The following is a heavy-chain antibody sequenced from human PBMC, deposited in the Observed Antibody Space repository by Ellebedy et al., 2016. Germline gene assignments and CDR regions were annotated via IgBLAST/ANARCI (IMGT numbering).Heavy chain of an antibody. CDR2: ISSSSSYI. D-gene: IGHD2-21*02. CDR1: GFTFSSYS. Sequence: GESLKISXAASGFTFSSYSMNWVRQAPGKGLEWVSSISSSSSYIYYADSVKGRFTISRDNAKNSLYLQMNSLRTEDTAVYYCARGAHPPYCGGDCDWFDPWGQGTLVTVSS. J-gene: IGHJ5*02. CDR3: ARGAHPPYCGGDCDWFDP. V-gene: IGHV3-21*01.